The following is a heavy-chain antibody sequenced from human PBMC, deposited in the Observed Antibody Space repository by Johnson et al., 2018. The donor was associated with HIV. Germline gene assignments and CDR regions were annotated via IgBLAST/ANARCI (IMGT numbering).Heavy chain of an antibody. Sequence: QVQLVESGGGVVQPGRSLRLSCAASGFTFSSYAMHWVRQAPGKGLEWVAVISYDGSNKYYADSVKGRFTISRDNSRNTVYLQMNSLRVEDTAVYYCAKGCRWLLERTYAFDIWGQGTMVTVSS. V-gene: IGHV3-30*04. CDR1: GFTFSSYA. CDR3: AKGCRWLLERTYAFDI. CDR2: ISYDGSNK. D-gene: IGHD3-22*01. J-gene: IGHJ3*02.